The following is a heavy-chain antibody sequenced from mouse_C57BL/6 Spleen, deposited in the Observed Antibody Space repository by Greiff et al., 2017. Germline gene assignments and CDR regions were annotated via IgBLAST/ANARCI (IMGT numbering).Heavy chain of an antibody. J-gene: IGHJ3*01. CDR1: GFTFSSYG. CDR3: ARQGDWDPFAY. Sequence: EVTLVESGGDLVKPGGSLKLSCAASGFTFSSYGMSWVRQTPDKRLEWVATISSGGSYTYYPDSVKGRFTISRDNAKNTLYLQMSSLKSEDTAMYYCARQGDWDPFAYWGQGTLVTVSA. CDR2: ISSGGSYT. V-gene: IGHV5-6*01. D-gene: IGHD4-1*01.